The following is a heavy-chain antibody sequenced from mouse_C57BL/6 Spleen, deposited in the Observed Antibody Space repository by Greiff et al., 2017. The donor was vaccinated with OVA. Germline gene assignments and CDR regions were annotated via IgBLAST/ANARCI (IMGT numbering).Heavy chain of an antibody. D-gene: IGHD4-1*01. V-gene: IGHV1-31*01. CDR1: GYSFTGYY. CDR3: ARTGTERAFDY. J-gene: IGHJ2*01. Sequence: EVKLMESGPELVKPGASVKISCKASGYSFTGYYMHWVKQSHGNILDWIGYIYPYNGVSSYNQKFKGKATLTVDKSSSTAYMELRSLTSEDSAVYYCARTGTERAFDYWGQGTTLTVSS. CDR2: IYPYNGVS.